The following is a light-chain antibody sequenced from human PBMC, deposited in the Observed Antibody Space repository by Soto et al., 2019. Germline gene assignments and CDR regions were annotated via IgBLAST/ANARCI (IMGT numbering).Light chain of an antibody. CDR3: QQYNIWPGT. CDR1: QSVSSD. J-gene: IGKJ1*01. V-gene: IGKV3D-15*01. CDR2: GAS. Sequence: EIVMTQSPATLSVSPGERATLSCRASQSVSSDLAWYQQKPGQAPRLLIYGASTRATGIPARFGGSGSGTDFTLTISSLQSEDFAVYYCQQYNIWPGTFGQGTQVEI.